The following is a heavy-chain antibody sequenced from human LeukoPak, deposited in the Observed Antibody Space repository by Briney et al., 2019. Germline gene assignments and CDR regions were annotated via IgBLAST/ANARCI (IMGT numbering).Heavy chain of an antibody. CDR3: ARRKSIAALDAFDI. J-gene: IGHJ3*02. CDR1: GYTFTGYY. V-gene: IGHV1-2*02. D-gene: IGHD6-6*01. Sequence: ASVKVSCKASGYTFTGYYMHCVRQAPGQGLEWMGGINPNSGGTNYAQKFQGRVTMTRDTSISTAYMELSRLRSDDTAVYYCARRKSIAALDAFDIWGQGTMVTVSS. CDR2: INPNSGGT.